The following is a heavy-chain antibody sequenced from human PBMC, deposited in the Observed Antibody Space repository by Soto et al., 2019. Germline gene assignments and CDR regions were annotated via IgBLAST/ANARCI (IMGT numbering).Heavy chain of an antibody. J-gene: IGHJ4*02. Sequence: PGGSLRLSCAASGVIFSCYGMPSVRQALGKRLEWVQVIRFDGSNIYYEDYANRRFNISRDNSKNTLHLPMKRMRAHDTAVYYCARDGVGDTVFFGYFDYWGQGALVTVSS. D-gene: IGHD1-26*01. V-gene: IGHV3-33*01. CDR1: GVIFSCYG. CDR3: ARDGVGDTVFFGYFDY. CDR2: IRFDGSNI.